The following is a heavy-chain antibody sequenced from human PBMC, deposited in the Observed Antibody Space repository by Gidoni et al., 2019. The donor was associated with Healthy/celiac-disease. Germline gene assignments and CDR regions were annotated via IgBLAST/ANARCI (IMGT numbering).Heavy chain of an antibody. CDR3: ARDPRSSSWSPYWYFDL. CDR1: GFTFSSYW. V-gene: IGHV3-7*03. J-gene: IGHJ2*01. D-gene: IGHD6-13*01. CDR2: IKQDGSEK. Sequence: EVQLVESGGGLVQPGGSLRLSCAASGFTFSSYWMSWVRQAPGKGLEWVANIKQDGSEKYYVDSVKGRFTISRDNAKNSLYLQMNSLRAEDTAVYYCARDPRSSSWSPYWYFDLWGRGTLVTVSS.